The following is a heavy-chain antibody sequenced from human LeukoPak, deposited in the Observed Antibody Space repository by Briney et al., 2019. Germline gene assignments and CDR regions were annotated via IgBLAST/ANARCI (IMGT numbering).Heavy chain of an antibody. Sequence: GGSLRLSCAASGFTFSSYAMSWVRQAPGKGLEWVSGISGSGGSTYYADSVKGRFTISRDNSKNTLYLQMNSLRAEDTAVYYCAKDKKGGYDFDYWGQGTLVTVSS. J-gene: IGHJ4*02. CDR1: GFTFSSYA. CDR3: AKDKKGGYDFDY. D-gene: IGHD5-12*01. CDR2: ISGSGGST. V-gene: IGHV3-23*01.